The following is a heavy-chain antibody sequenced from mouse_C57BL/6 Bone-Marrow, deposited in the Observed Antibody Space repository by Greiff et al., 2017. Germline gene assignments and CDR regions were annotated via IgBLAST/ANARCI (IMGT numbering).Heavy chain of an antibody. CDR3: ARYKVVAHFDY. J-gene: IGHJ2*01. CDR1: GYTFTNYW. D-gene: IGHD1-1*01. CDR2: IYPGGGYT. Sequence: QFQLQQSGAELVRPGTSVKMSCKASGYTFTNYWIGWAKQRPGHGLEWIGDIYPGGGYTNYNEKFKGKATLTADKSSSTAYMQFSSLTSEDSAIYYCARYKVVAHFDYWGQGTTLTVSS. V-gene: IGHV1-63*01.